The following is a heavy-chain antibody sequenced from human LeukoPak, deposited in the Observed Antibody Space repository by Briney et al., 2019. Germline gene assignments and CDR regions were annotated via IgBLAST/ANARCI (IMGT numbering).Heavy chain of an antibody. CDR3: ARDHPLEHVPNGPFDY. CDR1: GFTFSSYA. Sequence: GGSLRLSCAASGFTFSSYAMSWVRQAPGKGLEWVSAISGSGGSTYYAGSVKGRFTISRDNSKSTLYLQMNSLRAEDTAVYYCARDHPLEHVPNGPFDYWGQGTLVTVSS. CDR2: ISGSGGST. J-gene: IGHJ4*02. V-gene: IGHV3-23*01. D-gene: IGHD2-8*01.